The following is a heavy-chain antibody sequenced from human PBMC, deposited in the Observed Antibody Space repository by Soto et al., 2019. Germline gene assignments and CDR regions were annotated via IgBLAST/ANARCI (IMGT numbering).Heavy chain of an antibody. CDR3: ARDLGDYYGSGDCVY. J-gene: IGHJ4*02. CDR1: GFTFSSYS. V-gene: IGHV3-21*01. D-gene: IGHD3-10*01. CDR2: ISSSSSYI. Sequence: EVQLVESGGGLVKPGGSLRLSCAASGFTFSSYSMNWVRQAPGKGLEWVSSISSSSSYIYYADSVKGRFTISRDNAKNSLYLQMNSLRAEDTAVYYCARDLGDYYGSGDCVYWGQGTLVTVSS.